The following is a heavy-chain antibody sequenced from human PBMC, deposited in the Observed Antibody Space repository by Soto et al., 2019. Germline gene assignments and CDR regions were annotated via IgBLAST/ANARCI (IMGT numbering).Heavy chain of an antibody. CDR3: ARDFGYDFGSGDYYYGMAV. CDR2: IKQDGSEK. J-gene: IGHJ6*02. D-gene: IGHD3-3*01. Sequence: PGGSLRLSCAASGFTFSSYWMSWVRQAPGKGLEWVANIKQDGSEKYYVDSVKGRFTISRDNAKNSLYLQMNSLRAEDTAVYYGARDFGYDFGSGDYYYGMAVWGQGTTVTV. CDR1: GFTFSSYW. V-gene: IGHV3-7*05.